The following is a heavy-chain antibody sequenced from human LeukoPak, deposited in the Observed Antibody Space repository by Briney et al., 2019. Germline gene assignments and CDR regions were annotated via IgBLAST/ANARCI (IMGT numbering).Heavy chain of an antibody. CDR3: ARDRVDILTGYYNAGDYYYYYGMDV. D-gene: IGHD3-9*01. V-gene: IGHV3-66*01. CDR2: ICSGGST. CDR1: GFTVSSNY. J-gene: IGHJ6*02. Sequence: GGSLRLSCAASGFTVSSNYMSWVRQAPGKGLEWVSVICSGGSTYYADSVKGRFTISRDNSKNTLYLQMNSLRAEDTAVYYCARDRVDILTGYYNAGDYYYYYGMDVWGQGTTVTVSS.